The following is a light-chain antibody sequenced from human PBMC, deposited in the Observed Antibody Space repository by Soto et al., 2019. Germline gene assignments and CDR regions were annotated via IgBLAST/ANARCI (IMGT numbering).Light chain of an antibody. V-gene: IGKV1-27*01. CDR2: GAS. CDR1: QGISNY. J-gene: IGKJ3*01. Sequence: DIQMTQSPSSLSASVGDRVTITCRASQGISNYLAWYQQKPGKVPELLIYGASTLKSGVPSRFSGSGSGTDFTLTISSLQPEDVATYYCQKYNRAPFTFGPGTKVHIK. CDR3: QKYNRAPFT.